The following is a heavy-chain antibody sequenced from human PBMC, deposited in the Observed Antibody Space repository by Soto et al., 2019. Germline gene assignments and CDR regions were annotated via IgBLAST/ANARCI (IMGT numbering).Heavy chain of an antibody. CDR1: GFIISDYG. D-gene: IGHD1-1*01. J-gene: IGHJ5*02. Sequence: EVQLLESGGGLVQPGGSRRLSCAVSGFIISDYGVTWVRQAPGKGLEWVSGFSGGGGGTFYADSVKGRFTISRDDPKNTAYLQMNGLGAEDKAVYYCVRWNGFGDRWGQGTLVTVSS. CDR2: FSGGGGGT. CDR3: VRWNGFGDR. V-gene: IGHV3-23*01.